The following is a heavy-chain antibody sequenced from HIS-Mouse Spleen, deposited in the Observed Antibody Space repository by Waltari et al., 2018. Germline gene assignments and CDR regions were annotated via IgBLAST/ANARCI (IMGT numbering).Heavy chain of an antibody. CDR3: AKASSGWLDY. D-gene: IGHD6-19*01. V-gene: IGHV3-30*18. CDR1: GFPFSGYG. J-gene: IGHJ4*02. CDR2: ISYDGSNK. Sequence: QVQLVESGGGVVQPGRSLRLSCAAPGFPFSGYGIHWVRQAPGKGVGWVAVISYDGSNKYYADSVKGRFTISRDNSKNTLYLQMNSLRAEDTAVYYCAKASSGWLDYWGQGTLVTVSS.